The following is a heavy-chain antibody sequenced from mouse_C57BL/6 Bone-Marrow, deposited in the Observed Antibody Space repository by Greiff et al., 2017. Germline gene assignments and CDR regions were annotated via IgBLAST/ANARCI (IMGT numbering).Heavy chain of an antibody. CDR1: GYTFTSYW. CDR3: ARSYYSSSWFAY. J-gene: IGHJ3*01. CDR2: IYPGSGST. D-gene: IGHD2-12*01. V-gene: IGHV1-55*01. Sequence: QVQLQQSGAELVKPGASVKMSCKASGYTFTSYWITWVKQRPGQGLEWIGDIYPGSGSTNYNEKFKSKATLTVDTSSSTAYMQLSSLTSEDSAVYYCARSYYSSSWFAYWGQGTLVTVSA.